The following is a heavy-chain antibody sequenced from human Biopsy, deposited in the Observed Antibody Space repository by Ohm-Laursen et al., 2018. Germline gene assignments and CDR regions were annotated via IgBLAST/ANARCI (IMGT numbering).Heavy chain of an antibody. V-gene: IGHV3-23*01. CDR3: ARPMSRVVAYGMDV. CDR2: ISKSGGSA. CDR1: GFTFDAYT. J-gene: IGHJ6*02. D-gene: IGHD2-15*01. Sequence: SLRLSCAASGFTFDAYTMTWVRRAPGKGLEWLSTISKSGGSAYYAASVKGRFTISRDNSMKILYVQLNNLRVEDTAVYYCARPMSRVVAYGMDVWGQGTTVTVSS.